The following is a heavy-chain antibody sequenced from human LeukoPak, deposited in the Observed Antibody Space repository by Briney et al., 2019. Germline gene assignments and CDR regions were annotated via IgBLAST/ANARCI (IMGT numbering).Heavy chain of an antibody. D-gene: IGHD1-26*01. CDR2: INPNSGGT. V-gene: IGHV1-2*02. Sequence: ASVKVSCKASGYTFTGYYMHWVRQAPGQGLGWMGWINPNSGGTNYAQKFQGRVTMTRDTSISTAYMELSRLRSDDTAVYYCAREKKLRGATDYWGQGTLVTVSS. CDR3: AREKKLRGATDY. J-gene: IGHJ4*02. CDR1: GYTFTGYY.